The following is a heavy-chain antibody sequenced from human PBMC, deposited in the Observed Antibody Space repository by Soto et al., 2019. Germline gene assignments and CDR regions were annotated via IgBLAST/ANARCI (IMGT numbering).Heavy chain of an antibody. CDR3: AREYYDFWSGEYHNGMDV. CDR1: GYSISSGYF. CDR2: IYYTGST. Sequence: SSETLSLTCGVSGYSISSGYFWVWIRQPPGKGLEWMGSIYYTGSTYYNPSLLTRITISVGTSKNQFSLKLSSVTAADTALYYCAREYYDFWSGEYHNGMDVWGPGTTVTVSS. J-gene: IGHJ6*02. D-gene: IGHD3-3*01. V-gene: IGHV4-38-2*02.